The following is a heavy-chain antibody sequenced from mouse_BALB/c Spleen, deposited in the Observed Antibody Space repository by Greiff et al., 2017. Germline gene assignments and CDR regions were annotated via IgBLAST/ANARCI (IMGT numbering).Heavy chain of an antibody. CDR2: INPYNGDT. D-gene: IGHD2-3*01. Sequence: VQLQQSGPELVKPGASVKISCKASGYSFTGYFMNWVMQSHGKSLEWIGRINPYNGDTFYNQKFKGKATLTVDKSSSTAHMELRSLASEDSAVYYCARANGYYAGYAMDYWGQGTSVTVSS. CDR1: GYSFTGYF. J-gene: IGHJ4*01. V-gene: IGHV1-20*02. CDR3: ARANGYYAGYAMDY.